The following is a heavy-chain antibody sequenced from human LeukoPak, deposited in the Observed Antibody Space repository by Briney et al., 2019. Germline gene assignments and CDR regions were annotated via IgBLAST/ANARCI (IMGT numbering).Heavy chain of an antibody. CDR3: ARDLSGIAGYTYGRGIDY. CDR2: ISSSSSYI. V-gene: IGHV3-21*01. D-gene: IGHD5-12*01. CDR1: GFTFSSYS. Sequence: GGSLRLSCAASGFTFSSYSMNWVRQAPGKGLEWVSSISSSSSYIYYADSVKGRFTISRDNAKNSLYLQMNSLRAEDTAVYYCARDLSGIAGYTYGRGIDYWGQGTLVTVSS. J-gene: IGHJ4*02.